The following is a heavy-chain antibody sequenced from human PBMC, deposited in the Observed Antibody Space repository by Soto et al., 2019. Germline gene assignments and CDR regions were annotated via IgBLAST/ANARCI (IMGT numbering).Heavy chain of an antibody. Sequence: GESLKISCKGSGYSFTSYWISWVRQMPGKGLEWMGRIDPSDSYTNYSPSFQGHVTISADKSISTAYLQWSSLKASDTAMCYCARLLILGGYGSGSYRCHGMDVWGQGTTVTVSS. CDR1: GYSFTSYW. CDR2: IDPSDSYT. D-gene: IGHD3-10*01. V-gene: IGHV5-10-1*01. J-gene: IGHJ6*02. CDR3: ARLLILGGYGSGSYRCHGMDV.